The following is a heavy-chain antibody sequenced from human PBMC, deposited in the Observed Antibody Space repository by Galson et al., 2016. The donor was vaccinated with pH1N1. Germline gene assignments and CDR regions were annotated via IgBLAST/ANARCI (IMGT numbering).Heavy chain of an antibody. CDR2: IYLGGSLI. Sequence: QSGAEVKKPGESLKISCKGSGHKFTSSWIGWVRQMPGKGLEWMGIIYLGGSLIRYRPSFQGQVTISADKSVNLVYLEWCSLKASDTAMYDCARQNDYGDYRGDAFDIWGQGTMVTVSS. CDR1: GHKFTSSW. D-gene: IGHD4-17*01. CDR3: ARQNDYGDYRGDAFDI. J-gene: IGHJ3*02. V-gene: IGHV5-51*01.